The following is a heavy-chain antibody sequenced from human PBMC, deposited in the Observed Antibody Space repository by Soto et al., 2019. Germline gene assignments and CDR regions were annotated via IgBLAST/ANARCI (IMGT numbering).Heavy chain of an antibody. CDR2: INLSGST. D-gene: IGHD6-13*01. Sequence: QVQLQQWGTGLLRPSETLSLTCAVYGGSFSGYYGSWIRQLPGKGLEWIGEINLSGSTNYNPSLKSRVTISVDTAKNHFSLKLSSVTAADTAVYYCARSHRSSSFDYWGQGTLVTVSS. V-gene: IGHV4-34*01. J-gene: IGHJ4*02. CDR1: GGSFSGYY. CDR3: ARSHRSSSFDY.